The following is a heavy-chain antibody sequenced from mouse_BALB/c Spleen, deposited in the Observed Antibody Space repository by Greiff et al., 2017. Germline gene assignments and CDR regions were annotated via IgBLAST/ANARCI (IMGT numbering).Heavy chain of an antibody. J-gene: IGHJ3*01. CDR3: ARVHYGYDVAY. Sequence: EVQLMQSGGGLVQPGGSLRLSCATSGFTFTAYYMSWVSQTPGKDLEWLGFIRNKANGYTTEYSASVKGRFTISRDNSQSILYLQMNTLRAEDSATYFCARVHYGYDVAYWGQGTLVTVSA. V-gene: IGHV7-3*02. CDR1: GFTFTAYY. CDR2: IRNKANGYTT. D-gene: IGHD2-2*01.